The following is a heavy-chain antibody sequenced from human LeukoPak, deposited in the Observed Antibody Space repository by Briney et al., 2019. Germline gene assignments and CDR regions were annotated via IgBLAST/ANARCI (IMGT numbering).Heavy chain of an antibody. CDR2: INSDGSST. V-gene: IGHV3-74*01. CDR3: ARVPSGAGGWFDP. CDR1: RFTFSSYW. J-gene: IGHJ5*02. D-gene: IGHD1-14*01. Sequence: GGSLRLSCAASRFTFSSYWMHWVRQAPGKGLVWVSRINSDGSSTSYADSVKGRFTISRDNAKNTLYLQMNSLRAEDTAVYYCARVPSGAGGWFDPWGQGTLVTVSS.